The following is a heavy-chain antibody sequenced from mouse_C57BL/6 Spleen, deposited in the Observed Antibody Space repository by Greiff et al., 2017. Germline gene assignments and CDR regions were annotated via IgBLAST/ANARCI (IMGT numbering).Heavy chain of an antibody. D-gene: IGHD2-5*01. J-gene: IGHJ4*01. V-gene: IGHV1-52*01. CDR3: ARPTTYSNYVGAMDY. Sequence: QVQLQQPGAELVRPGSSVKLSCKASGYTFTSYWMHWVKQRPIKGLEWIGNIDPSDSETHYNQKFKDKATLTVDKSYSTAYMQRSSLTSEDSSVYYCARPTTYSNYVGAMDYWGQGTSVTVSS. CDR2: IDPSDSET. CDR1: GYTFTSYW.